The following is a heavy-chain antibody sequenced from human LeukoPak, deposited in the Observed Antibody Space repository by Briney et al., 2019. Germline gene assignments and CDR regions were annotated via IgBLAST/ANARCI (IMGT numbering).Heavy chain of an antibody. CDR1: GYTFTSYY. Sequence: ASVKVSCKASGYTFTSYYMHWVRQAPGQGLEWMGIINPSGGSTSYAQKFQGRVTMTSDTSTSTVYMELSSLRSEDTAVYYCARPTYYYDSSGYYDYWGQGTLVTVSS. D-gene: IGHD3-22*01. V-gene: IGHV1-46*01. CDR3: ARPTYYYDSSGYYDY. CDR2: INPSGGST. J-gene: IGHJ4*02.